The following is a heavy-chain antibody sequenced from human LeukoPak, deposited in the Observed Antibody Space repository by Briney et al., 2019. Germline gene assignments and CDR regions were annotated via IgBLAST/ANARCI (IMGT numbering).Heavy chain of an antibody. CDR1: GSISSGSYY. CDR3: AREGQQLVPPFDY. J-gene: IGHJ4*02. CDR2: IYTSGST. Sequence: PSETLSLTCTVSGSISSGSYYWSWIRQPAGKGLEWIGGIYTSGSTNYNPSLESRVTISVDTSKNQFSLKLTSLTAADTAVYYCAREGQQLVPPFDYWGQGNLVTVSS. V-gene: IGHV4-61*02. D-gene: IGHD6-6*01.